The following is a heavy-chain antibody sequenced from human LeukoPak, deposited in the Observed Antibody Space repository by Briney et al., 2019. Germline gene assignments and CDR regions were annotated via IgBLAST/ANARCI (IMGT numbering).Heavy chain of an antibody. V-gene: IGHV1-2*02. CDR1: GYTFTGYY. CDR2: INPNSGGT. J-gene: IGHJ3*02. Sequence: GASVEVSCKASGYTFTGYYMHWVRQAPGQGLEWMGWINPNSGGTNYAQKFQGRVTMTRDTSISTAYMELSRLRSDDTAVYYCARVCAESSGVWWLRSNTGAFDIWGQGTMVTVSS. CDR3: ARVCAESSGVWWLRSNTGAFDI. D-gene: IGHD5-12*01.